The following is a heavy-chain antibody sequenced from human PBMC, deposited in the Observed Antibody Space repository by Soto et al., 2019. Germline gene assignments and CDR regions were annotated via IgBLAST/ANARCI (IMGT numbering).Heavy chain of an antibody. CDR3: ASVSGDSDYYDVMDG. D-gene: IGHD2-21*02. Sequence: SETLSLTCAVSGYSISSSIWWGWIRQPPGKGLEWIGYIYYSGTTYYNPSLKSRVTMSVDRSKNQFSLKLSSVTAADTAVYYCASVSGDSDYYDVMDGWGQRTAVTISS. CDR1: GYSISSSIW. CDR2: IYYSGTT. J-gene: IGHJ6*02. V-gene: IGHV4-28*01.